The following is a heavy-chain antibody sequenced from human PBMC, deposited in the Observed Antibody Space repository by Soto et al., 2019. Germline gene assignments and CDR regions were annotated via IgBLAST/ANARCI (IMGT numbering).Heavy chain of an antibody. D-gene: IGHD5-12*01. J-gene: IGHJ4*02. CDR3: ARGGEGYHFDAVY. CDR1: GGDNLRDYR. CDR2: IIPKLGSA. Sequence: QVQLVQSGAEVKEPGSSVKVSCKASGGDNLRDYRTTWWRRAPGQEVEWMGGIIPKLGSASYAQKFQGRVTITADESTNSVYMELRSLRSDDTAVYYCARGGEGYHFDAVYWGQGTPVTVSS. V-gene: IGHV1-69*01.